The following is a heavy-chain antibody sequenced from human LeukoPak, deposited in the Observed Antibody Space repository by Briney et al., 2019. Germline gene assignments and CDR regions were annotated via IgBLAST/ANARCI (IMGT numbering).Heavy chain of an antibody. Sequence: PSETLSLTCTVSGDSISLYYWSWIRQPPGKGLEWIGYIYYTGSTKSNPSLKSRVTISVDTSKNQFSLNLSSLTAADTAMYYCARGSYSDYEPMFDYWGQGTLVTVSS. D-gene: IGHD5-12*01. V-gene: IGHV4-59*01. CDR3: ARGSYSDYEPMFDY. CDR1: GDSISLYY. CDR2: IYYTGST. J-gene: IGHJ4*02.